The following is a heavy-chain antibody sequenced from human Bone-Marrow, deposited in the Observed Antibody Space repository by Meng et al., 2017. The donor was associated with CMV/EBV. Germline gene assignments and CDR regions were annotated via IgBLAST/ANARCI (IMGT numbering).Heavy chain of an antibody. Sequence: GESLKISCTISGFTFADHYMEWVRQAPGKGLEWVGHTRNKANSYITEYAASVKGRFTISRDESKNSLYLQMKSLKTEDTAVYYCARGPVGNWNYARWGQGTLVTVSS. V-gene: IGHV3-72*01. D-gene: IGHD1-7*01. CDR2: TRNKANSYIT. J-gene: IGHJ4*02. CDR1: GFTFADHY. CDR3: ARGPVGNWNYAR.